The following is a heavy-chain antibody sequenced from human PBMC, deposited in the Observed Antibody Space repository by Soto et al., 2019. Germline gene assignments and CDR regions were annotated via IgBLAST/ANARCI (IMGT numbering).Heavy chain of an antibody. Sequence: GASVKVSCKASGGTFSSYAISWVRQAPGQGLEWMGGIIPIFGTANYAQKFQGRVTITADESTSTAYMELSSLRSEDTAVYYCAADKWELLDYWCQGTLVSVSS. CDR3: AADKWELLDY. V-gene: IGHV1-69*13. CDR1: GGTFSSYA. CDR2: IIPIFGTA. J-gene: IGHJ4*02. D-gene: IGHD1-26*01.